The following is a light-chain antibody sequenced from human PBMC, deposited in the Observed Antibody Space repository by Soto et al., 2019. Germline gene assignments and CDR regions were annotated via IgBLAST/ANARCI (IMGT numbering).Light chain of an antibody. J-gene: IGLJ2*01. V-gene: IGLV1-44*01. CDR3: AAWDDSLNGVV. CDR1: SSNIVSNP. Sequence: QSVLTQPPSASGTPGQRVSISCSGSSSNIVSNPVDWYQQLPGTAPKVLIYANNQRPSGVPARFSGSKSATSASLAISGLQSEDEADYYCAAWDDSLNGVVFGGGTKVTVL. CDR2: ANN.